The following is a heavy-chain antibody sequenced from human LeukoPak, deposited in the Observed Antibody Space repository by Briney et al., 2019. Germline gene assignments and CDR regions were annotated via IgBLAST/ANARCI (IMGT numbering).Heavy chain of an antibody. Sequence: SETLSLTCTVSGGSINSYYWSWIRQPPGKGLECIGYIHYTGSTNYNPSLESRVTISVDTSKSQFSLKLSSVTAADSAVYYCASGSVVINEAFDIWGQGTIDSVSS. CDR3: ASGSVVINEAFDI. J-gene: IGHJ3*02. CDR1: GGSINSYY. CDR2: IHYTGST. V-gene: IGHV4-59*01. D-gene: IGHD4-23*01.